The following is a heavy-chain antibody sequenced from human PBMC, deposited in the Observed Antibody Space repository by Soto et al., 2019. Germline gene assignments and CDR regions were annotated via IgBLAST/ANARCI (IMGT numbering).Heavy chain of an antibody. D-gene: IGHD4-17*01. J-gene: IGHJ6*02. CDR3: ASEGIGHLQKNYGDYYPYYYGMDV. CDR2: ISYDGSNK. V-gene: IGHV3-30-3*01. CDR1: GFTFSSYA. Sequence: QVQLVESGGGEVQPGRSLRLSCAASGFTFSSYAMHWVRQAAGKGLEWVAVISYDGSNKYYADSVKGRFTISRDNSKNTLYLQMNSLRAEDTAVYYCASEGIGHLQKNYGDYYPYYYGMDVWGQGTTVTVSS.